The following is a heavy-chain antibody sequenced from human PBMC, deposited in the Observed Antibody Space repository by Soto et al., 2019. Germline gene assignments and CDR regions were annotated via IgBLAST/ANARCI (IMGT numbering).Heavy chain of an antibody. CDR2: IIPIFGTA. CDR3: AGDSREGIAVAGTQPRFDY. V-gene: IGHV1-69*13. D-gene: IGHD6-19*01. J-gene: IGHJ4*02. Sequence: SVKVSCKASGGTFSSYAISWVRQAPGQGLEWMGGIIPIFGTANYAQKFQGRVTITADESTSTAYMELSSLRSEDTAVYYCAGDSREGIAVAGTQPRFDYWGQGTLVTVSS. CDR1: GGTFSSYA.